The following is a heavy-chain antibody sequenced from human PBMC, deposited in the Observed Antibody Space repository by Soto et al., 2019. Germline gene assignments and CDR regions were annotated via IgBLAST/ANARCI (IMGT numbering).Heavy chain of an antibody. J-gene: IGHJ5*02. V-gene: IGHV1-69*08. CDR1: GGTFSSYT. Sequence: QVQLVQSGAEVKKPGSSVKVSCKASGGTFSSYTISWVRQAPGQGLEWMGRIIPILGIANYAQKFQGRVTITADKSTSTAYMELSSLRSEDTAVYYCARDVRYYGSGSPNNWFDPWGQGTLVTDSS. CDR2: IIPILGIA. CDR3: ARDVRYYGSGSPNNWFDP. D-gene: IGHD3-10*01.